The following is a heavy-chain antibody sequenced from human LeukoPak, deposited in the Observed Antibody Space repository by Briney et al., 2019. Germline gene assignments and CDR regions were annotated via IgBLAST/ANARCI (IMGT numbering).Heavy chain of an antibody. D-gene: IGHD6-19*01. V-gene: IGHV4-34*01. Sequence: SETLSLTCTVSGGSIRSYYWSWIRQPPGKGLEWIGEINHSGSTNYNPSLKSRVTISVDTSKNQFSLKLSSVTAADTAVYYCARSYSSGWYSNNWFDPWGQGTLVTVSS. CDR2: INHSGST. CDR3: ARSYSSGWYSNNWFDP. J-gene: IGHJ5*02. CDR1: GGSIRSYY.